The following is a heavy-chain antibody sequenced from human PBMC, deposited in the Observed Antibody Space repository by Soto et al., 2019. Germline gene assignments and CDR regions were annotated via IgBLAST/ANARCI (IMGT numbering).Heavy chain of an antibody. D-gene: IGHD2-15*01. V-gene: IGHV5-51*01. CDR3: ARLLRPQIYYYYYMDV. CDR2: IYPGDSDT. Sequence: GESLKISCKGSGYSFTSYWIGWVRQMPGKGLEWMGIIYPGDSDTRYSPSFQGQVTISADKSISTAYLQWSSLKASDTAMYYCARLLRPQIYYYYYMDVWGKGTTVTVSS. J-gene: IGHJ6*03. CDR1: GYSFTSYW.